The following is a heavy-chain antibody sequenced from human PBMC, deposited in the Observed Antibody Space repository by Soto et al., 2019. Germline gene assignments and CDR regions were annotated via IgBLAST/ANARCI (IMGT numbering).Heavy chain of an antibody. V-gene: IGHV4-59*01. CDR2: ISNSGYT. Sequence: SETLSLTCTVSGDSIISNYWSWIRQPPGKGLEWIGYISNSGYTNYNPSLKSRVTISVDTSKNQFSLKLSSVTAADTAVYYCARKNDYYDYWGQGTLVTVSS. CDR3: ARKNDYYDY. J-gene: IGHJ4*02. CDR1: GDSIISNY.